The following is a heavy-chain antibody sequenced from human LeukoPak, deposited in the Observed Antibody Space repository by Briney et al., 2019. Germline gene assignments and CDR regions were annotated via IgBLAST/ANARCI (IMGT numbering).Heavy chain of an antibody. Sequence: PGGSLRLSCAASGFTFSSYEMNWVRQAPGKGLEWVSYISSSGSTIYYADSVKGRFTISRDNAKNSLYLQMNSLRAEDTAVYYCARDGTLWFGELSPYYGMDVWGQGTMVTVSS. CDR1: GFTFSSYE. CDR3: ARDGTLWFGELSPYYGMDV. V-gene: IGHV3-48*03. D-gene: IGHD3-10*01. J-gene: IGHJ6*02. CDR2: ISSSGSTI.